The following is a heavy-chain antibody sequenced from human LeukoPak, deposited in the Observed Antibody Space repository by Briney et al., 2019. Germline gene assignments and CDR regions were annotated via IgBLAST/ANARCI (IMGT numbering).Heavy chain of an antibody. D-gene: IGHD5-24*01. J-gene: IGHJ3*02. V-gene: IGHV3-23*01. Sequence: SWVRQAPGKGLEWVSEIINSGVSTYLADSVQGRFTISRDDSVNTLYLQMSRLRAEDTAVYFCAKRRDGYNSGAFDIWGQGTMVTVSS. CDR3: AKRRDGYNSGAFDI. CDR2: IINSGVST.